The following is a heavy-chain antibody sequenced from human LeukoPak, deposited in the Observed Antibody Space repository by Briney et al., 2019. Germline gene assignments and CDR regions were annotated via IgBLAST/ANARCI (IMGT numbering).Heavy chain of an antibody. D-gene: IGHD2-2*02. CDR1: GFTFSSYS. V-gene: IGHV3-21*01. CDR3: ARDRRYCSSTSCYKDY. J-gene: IGHJ4*02. CDR2: ISSSSSYI. Sequence: GGSLRLSCAASGFTFSSYSMNRVRQAPGKGLEWVSSISSSSSYIYYADSVKGRFTISRDNAKNSLYLQMNSLRAEDTAVYYCARDRRYCSSTSCYKDYWGQGTLVTVSS.